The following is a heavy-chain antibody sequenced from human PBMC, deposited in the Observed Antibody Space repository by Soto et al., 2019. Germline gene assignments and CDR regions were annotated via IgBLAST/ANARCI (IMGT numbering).Heavy chain of an antibody. J-gene: IGHJ4*02. V-gene: IGHV4-34*01. CDR2: INHSGST. D-gene: IGHD3-3*01. CDR1: GGSFSGYY. Sequence: PSETLSLTCAVYGGSFSGYYWSWIRQPPGKGLEWIGEINHSGSTNYNPSLKSRVTISVDTSKNQFSLKLSPVTAADTAVYYCARGLGGFGVVTFDYWGQGTLVTVSS. CDR3: ARGLGGFGVVTFDY.